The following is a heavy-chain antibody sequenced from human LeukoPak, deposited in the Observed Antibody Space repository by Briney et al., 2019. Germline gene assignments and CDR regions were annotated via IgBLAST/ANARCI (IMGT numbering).Heavy chain of an antibody. J-gene: IGHJ4*02. V-gene: IGHV3-9*01. D-gene: IGHD3-16*01. CDR2: ISWNSGSI. Sequence: GRSLRLSCAASGFTFDDYAMHWVRQAPGKGLEWVSGISWNSGSIGYADSVKGRFTISRDNAKNSLYLQMNSLRAEDTALYYCATLRAPLDYWGQGTLVTVSS. CDR3: ATLRAPLDY. CDR1: GFTFDDYA.